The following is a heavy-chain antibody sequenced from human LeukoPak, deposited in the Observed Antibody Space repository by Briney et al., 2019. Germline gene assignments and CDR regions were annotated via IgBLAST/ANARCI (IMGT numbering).Heavy chain of an antibody. CDR1: GYTFTSYD. D-gene: IGHD6-13*01. V-gene: IGHV1-8*01. J-gene: IGHJ4*02. Sequence: PGASVEVSCKASGYTFTSYDINWVRQATGQGLEWMGWMNPNSGNTGYAQKFQGRVTMTRNTSISTAYMELSSLRSEDTAVYYCARGSFWGYSSSWYFGYWGQGTLVTVSS. CDR3: ARGSFWGYSSSWYFGY. CDR2: MNPNSGNT.